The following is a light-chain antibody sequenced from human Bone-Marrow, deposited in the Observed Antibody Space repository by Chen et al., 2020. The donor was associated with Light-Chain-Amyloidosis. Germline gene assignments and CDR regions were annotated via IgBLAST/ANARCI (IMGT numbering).Light chain of an antibody. CDR3: QVWVRSSDRPV. V-gene: IGLV3-21*02. Sequence: SYVLTQPSSVSVAPGQTATIACGGNNIGSTSVHWYQQTPGQAPLLVVYDDSDRPSGIPERLSGTNSRNTATLTISRVEAGDEADYYCQVWVRSSDRPVFGRGTKLSVL. CDR1: NIGSTS. CDR2: DDS. J-gene: IGLJ3*02.